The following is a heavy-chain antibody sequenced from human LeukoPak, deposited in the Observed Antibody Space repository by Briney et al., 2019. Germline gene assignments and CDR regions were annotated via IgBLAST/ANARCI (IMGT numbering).Heavy chain of an antibody. CDR3: ARGFSGYHLFDY. J-gene: IGHJ4*02. V-gene: IGHV4-59*01. CDR1: GGSFSGYY. D-gene: IGHD3-22*01. CDR2: IYYSGST. Sequence: PSETLSLTCAVYGGSFSGYYWSWIRQPPGKGLEWIGYIYYSGSTNYNPSLKSRVTISVDTSKNQFSLKLSSVTAADTAVYYCARGFSGYHLFDYWGQGTLVTVSS.